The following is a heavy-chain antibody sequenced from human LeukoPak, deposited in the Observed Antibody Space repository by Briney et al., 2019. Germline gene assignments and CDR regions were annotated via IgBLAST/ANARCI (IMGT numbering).Heavy chain of an antibody. Sequence: GGSLRLSCAASGFTFSSYAMSWVRQAPGKGLEWVSAISGSGGSTYYADSVKGRFTISRDNSKNTLYLQMNSLRAEDTAVYYCAKTEEIQPWLPLGYWGQGTLVTVSS. CDR3: AKTEEIQPWLPLGY. CDR1: GFTFSSYA. J-gene: IGHJ4*02. D-gene: IGHD5-18*01. V-gene: IGHV3-23*01. CDR2: ISGSGGST.